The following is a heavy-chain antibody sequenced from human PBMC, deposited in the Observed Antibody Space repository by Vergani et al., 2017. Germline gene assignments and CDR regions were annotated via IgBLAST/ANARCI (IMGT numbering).Heavy chain of an antibody. CDR1: CGSIYSHNYF. CDR2: IHTSGRT. V-gene: IGHV4-61*02. D-gene: IGHD2-15*01. CDR3: ARGSCRGVRCYRPLCSY. J-gene: IGHJ4*02. Sequence: VQLQESGPGLVKPSQTLSIPCPVSCGSIYSHNYFWCWIQPPAGKGLGWIGRIHTSGRTNYNHSLKSRVTMSEDTSKNQFSLNLPSVTAADPAVYFCARGSCRGVRCYRPLCSYWVQGVLVTDSS.